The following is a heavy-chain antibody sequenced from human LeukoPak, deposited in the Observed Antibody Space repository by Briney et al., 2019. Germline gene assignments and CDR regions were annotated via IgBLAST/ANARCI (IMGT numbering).Heavy chain of an antibody. Sequence: ASVKVSCKASGYTFTGYYMHWVRQAPGQGLEWMGWINPNSGGTIYAQKFQGRVTMTRDTSISTAYMELSRLRSDDTAVYFCARDKAVPVFNWLDPWGQGSLVTVSS. CDR3: ARDKAVPVFNWLDP. J-gene: IGHJ5*02. CDR2: INPNSGGT. D-gene: IGHD6-19*01. CDR1: GYTFTGYY. V-gene: IGHV1-2*02.